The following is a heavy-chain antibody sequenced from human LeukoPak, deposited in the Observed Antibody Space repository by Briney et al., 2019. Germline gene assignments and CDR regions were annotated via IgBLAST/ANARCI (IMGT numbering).Heavy chain of an antibody. J-gene: IGHJ6*02. D-gene: IGHD4-17*01. CDR3: GYGDYYYYGMDV. V-gene: IGHV3-23*01. Sequence: WIRQAPGKGLEWVSAISGSGGSTYYADSVKGRFTISRDNSKNTLYLQMNSLRAEDTAVYYCGYGDYYYYGMDVWGQGTTVTVSS. CDR2: ISGSGGST.